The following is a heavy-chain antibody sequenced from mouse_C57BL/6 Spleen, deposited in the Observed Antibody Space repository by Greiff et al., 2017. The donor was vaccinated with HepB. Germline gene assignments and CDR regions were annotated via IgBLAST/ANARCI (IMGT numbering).Heavy chain of an antibody. Sequence: VQLQQPGAELVKPGASVKLSCKASGYTFTSYWMHWVKQRPGQGLEWIGMIHPNSGSTNYNEKFKSKATLTVDKSSSTAYMQLSSLTSEDSAVYYCAREGGLRYFDVWGTGTTVTVSS. J-gene: IGHJ1*03. CDR1: GYTFTSYW. D-gene: IGHD2-4*01. V-gene: IGHV1-64*01. CDR2: IHPNSGST. CDR3: AREGGLRYFDV.